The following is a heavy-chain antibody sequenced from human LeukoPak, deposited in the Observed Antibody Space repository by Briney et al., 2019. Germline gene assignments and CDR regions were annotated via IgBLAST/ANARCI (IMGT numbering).Heavy chain of an antibody. CDR1: GGSISSSSYY. V-gene: IGHV4-39*01. Sequence: PSETLSLTCTVSGGSISSSSYYWGWIRQPPGKGLEWIGTIYYSGSTYFNPSLKSRVTISVDTSKNQFSLKLSSVTAADTAVYFCARKGTVSGLDYWGQGTLVTVSS. CDR2: IYYSGST. D-gene: IGHD6-19*01. J-gene: IGHJ4*02. CDR3: ARKGTVSGLDY.